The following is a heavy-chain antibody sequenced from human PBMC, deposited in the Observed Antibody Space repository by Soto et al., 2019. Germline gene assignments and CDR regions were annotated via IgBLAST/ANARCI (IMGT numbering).Heavy chain of an antibody. Sequence: EVPLLESGGGLVQPGGSLRLSCAASGFDFSGYAMGWVRQAPGKGLEWVSAISGSGGTTYYRDFVKGRFTISSDNSNNTPDLQMHGLGAADTALYYCAKDREDAGNWYTGDSWGQGTLVTFSS. CDR3: AKDREDAGNWYTGDS. CDR2: ISGSGGTT. V-gene: IGHV3-23*01. D-gene: IGHD6-13*01. J-gene: IGHJ4*02. CDR1: GFDFSGYA.